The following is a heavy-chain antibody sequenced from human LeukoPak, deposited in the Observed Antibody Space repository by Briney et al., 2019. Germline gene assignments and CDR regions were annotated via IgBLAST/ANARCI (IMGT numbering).Heavy chain of an antibody. Sequence: ASVKVSCKASGYTFTSYDINWVRQATGQGLEWMGWMNPNSGNTDYAQKFQGRVTMTRNTSISTAYMELSSLRSEDTAVYYCASVNSGYDYYWGQGTLVTVSS. CDR1: GYTFTSYD. J-gene: IGHJ4*02. CDR3: ASVNSGYDYY. D-gene: IGHD5-12*01. V-gene: IGHV1-8*01. CDR2: MNPNSGNT.